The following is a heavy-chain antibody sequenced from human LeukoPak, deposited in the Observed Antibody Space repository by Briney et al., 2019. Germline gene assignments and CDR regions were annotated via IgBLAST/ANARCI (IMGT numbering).Heavy chain of an antibody. CDR3: AREGSCAGGGCYRADFDS. CDR2: IYSSGST. CDR1: GGPISNYY. D-gene: IGHD2-8*02. Sequence: SETLSLTCTVSGGPISNYYWSWIRQPAGKGLEWIGRIYSSGSTNYNLFLKSRVTMSVDTSKSQVSLKLTSVTAADTAVYYCAREGSCAGGGCYRADFDSWGRGTLVTVSS. V-gene: IGHV4-4*07. J-gene: IGHJ4*02.